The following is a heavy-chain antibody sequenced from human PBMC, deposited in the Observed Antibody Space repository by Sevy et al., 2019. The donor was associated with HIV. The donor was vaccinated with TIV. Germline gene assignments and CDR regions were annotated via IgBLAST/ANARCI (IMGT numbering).Heavy chain of an antibody. CDR1: GGSISSYY. CDR2: IYTSGST. D-gene: IGHD3-22*01. CDR3: ARDKGANSYDSSGYHNWFDP. V-gene: IGHV4-4*07. J-gene: IGHJ5*02. Sequence: SETLSLTCTVSGGSISSYYWSWIRQPAGKGLEWIGRIYTSGSTNYNPSLKSRVTMSVDTSKNQFSLKLSSVSAADTAVYYCARDKGANSYDSSGYHNWFDPWGQGTLVTVSS.